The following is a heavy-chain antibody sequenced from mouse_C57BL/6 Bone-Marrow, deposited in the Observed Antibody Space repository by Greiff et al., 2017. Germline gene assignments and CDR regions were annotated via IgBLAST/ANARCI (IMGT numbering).Heavy chain of an antibody. V-gene: IGHV1-39*01. CDR3: ARSYDYDYAMDY. D-gene: IGHD2-4*01. CDR1: GYSFTDYN. Sequence: VQLQQSGPELVKPGASVKISCKASGYSFTDYNMNWVKQSNGKSLEWIGVINPNYGTTSYNQKFKGKATLTVAQSSSTAYIQLNSLTTEDSAVYYCARSYDYDYAMDYWGQGTSVTVSS. CDR2: INPNYGTT. J-gene: IGHJ4*01.